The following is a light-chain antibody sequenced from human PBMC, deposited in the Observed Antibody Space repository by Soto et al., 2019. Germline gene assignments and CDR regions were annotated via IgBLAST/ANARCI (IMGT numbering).Light chain of an antibody. CDR1: QSVSSN. CDR2: DAS. V-gene: IGKV3-11*01. CDR3: QQRNNWPPIT. J-gene: IGKJ5*01. Sequence: EIVLTQSPATLSFSPGERATLSCRASQSVSSNLAWYQQKPGQAPRLLIYDASNRATGIPARFSGSGSGTDFTLTISSLEPEDFAVYYCQQRNNWPPITFGQRRRLEIK.